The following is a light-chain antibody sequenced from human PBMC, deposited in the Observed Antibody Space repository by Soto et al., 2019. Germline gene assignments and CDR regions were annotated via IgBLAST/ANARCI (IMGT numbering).Light chain of an antibody. CDR3: MQDLESPRT. Sequence: DIVMTQSPLSLPVTPGEPTSISCRSSQSLLHSNAFNYLDWYLQKPGQSPELLIYLGSNRASGVPDRVSGSGTGTDFTLKIPRVEAEDVGVYYCMQDLESPRTFGQGTKLEIK. V-gene: IGKV2-28*01. CDR2: LGS. CDR1: QSLLHSNAFNY. J-gene: IGKJ2*01.